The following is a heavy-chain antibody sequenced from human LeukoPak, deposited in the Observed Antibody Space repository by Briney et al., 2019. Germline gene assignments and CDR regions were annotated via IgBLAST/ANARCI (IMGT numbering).Heavy chain of an antibody. V-gene: IGHV4-59*01. CDR1: GGSISSYY. CDR2: IYYSGST. D-gene: IGHD3-3*01. CDR3: ARDSIRDFWSGYYSGHYYYMDV. J-gene: IGHJ6*03. Sequence: PSETLSLTCTVSGGSISSYYWSSIRQPPGKGLEWIGYIYYSGSTNYNPSLKSRVTISVDTSKNQFSLKLSSVTAADTAVYYCARDSIRDFWSGYYSGHYYYMDVWGKGTTVTVSS.